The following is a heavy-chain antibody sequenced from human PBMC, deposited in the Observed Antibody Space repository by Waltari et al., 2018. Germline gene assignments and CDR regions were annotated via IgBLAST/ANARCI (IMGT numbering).Heavy chain of an antibody. V-gene: IGHV4-39*01. CDR2: IYYTGTT. Sequence: QLQLQESGPQLVKPSETLSLTCTVSGASLDNTTHYWGWVRQPPGKGLEWIGSIYYTGTTYYNPALKSRMTRSADTSKTQCSLRLSAVTAADTAVYYCARHINFWSGYYFDSWGQGTLVTVSS. J-gene: IGHJ4*02. CDR3: ARHINFWSGYYFDS. CDR1: GASLDNTTHY. D-gene: IGHD3-3*01.